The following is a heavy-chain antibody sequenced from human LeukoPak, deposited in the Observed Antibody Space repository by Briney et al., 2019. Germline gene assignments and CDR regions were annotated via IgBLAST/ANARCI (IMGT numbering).Heavy chain of an antibody. Sequence: PSETLSLTCTVSGGSISSYYWSWIRQPAGKGLEWIGRIYTSGSTNYNPSLKSRVTMSVDTSKNQFSLKLSFVTAADTAVYYCARGTHYGDNYYVDYWGQGTLVTVSS. CDR3: ARGTHYGDNYYVDY. D-gene: IGHD4-17*01. V-gene: IGHV4-4*07. J-gene: IGHJ4*02. CDR1: GGSISSYY. CDR2: IYTSGST.